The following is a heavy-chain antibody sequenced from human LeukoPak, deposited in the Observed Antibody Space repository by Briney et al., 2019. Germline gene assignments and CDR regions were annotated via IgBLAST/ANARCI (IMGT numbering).Heavy chain of an antibody. CDR3: ARCEGVVGAPFYL. V-gene: IGHV4-34*01. CDR1: GGSLNNYF. Sequence: SETLSLTCAVSGGSLNNYFWNWISQAPGKGLEWIGEVSDSGRSNYNPSLESRLTISVDTSKDQFSLNLYSVTAADTAVYYCARCEGVVGAPFYLWGRGTLVTVSS. CDR2: VSDSGRS. D-gene: IGHD3-10*01. J-gene: IGHJ2*01.